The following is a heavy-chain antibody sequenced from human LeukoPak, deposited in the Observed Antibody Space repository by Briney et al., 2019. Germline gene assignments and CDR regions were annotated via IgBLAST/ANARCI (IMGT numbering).Heavy chain of an antibody. CDR3: ARYCNGGNCYFDS. CDR2: IYSGGST. CDR1: GLTVSSNY. J-gene: IGHJ4*02. V-gene: IGHV3-53*01. D-gene: IGHD2-15*01. Sequence: PGGSLRLSCAASGLTVSSNYMSWLRQAPGRGLEWVSVIYSGGSTYYADSVKGRFTISRDHSNNTLYLQMNSLRAEDTALYYCARYCNGGNCYFDSWGQGPVVTVSS.